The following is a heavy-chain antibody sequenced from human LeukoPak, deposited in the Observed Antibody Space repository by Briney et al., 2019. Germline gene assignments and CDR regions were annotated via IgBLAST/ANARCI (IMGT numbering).Heavy chain of an antibody. Sequence: GGSLRLSCAASGFTVSSNYMSWVRQAPGEGLEWVSVIYSGGSTYYAGSVKGRFTISRDNSKNTLYLQMNSLRAEDTAVYYCASNVDTAMVGGDYYFDYWGQGTLVTVSS. D-gene: IGHD5-18*01. CDR3: ASNVDTAMVGGDYYFDY. CDR1: GFTVSSNY. V-gene: IGHV3-66*01. J-gene: IGHJ4*02. CDR2: IYSGGST.